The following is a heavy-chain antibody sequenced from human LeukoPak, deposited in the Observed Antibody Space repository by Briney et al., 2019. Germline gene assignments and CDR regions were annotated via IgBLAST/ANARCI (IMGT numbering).Heavy chain of an antibody. CDR3: ARNTGVSGWYYYYYGMDV. J-gene: IGHJ6*02. D-gene: IGHD6-19*01. V-gene: IGHV3-23*01. Sequence: GGSLRLSCAASGFTFSSYAMSWVRQAPGKGLEWVSATSASGSSTYYADSVKGRFTISRDNSKNTLYLQMNSLRAEDTAVYYCARNTGVSGWYYYYYGMDVWGQGTTVTVSS. CDR1: GFTFSSYA. CDR2: TSASGSST.